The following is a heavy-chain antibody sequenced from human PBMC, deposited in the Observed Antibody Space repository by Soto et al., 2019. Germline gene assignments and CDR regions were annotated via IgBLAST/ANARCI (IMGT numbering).Heavy chain of an antibody. D-gene: IGHD2-2*01. J-gene: IGHJ4*02. Sequence: PSESLSLTCAVYGGSFSGYYWSWIRQHPGKGLEWIGEINHSGSTNYNPSLKSRVTISVDTSKNQFSLKLSSVTAADTAVYYCARGTSYFDYWGQGTLVTVSS. V-gene: IGHV4-34*01. CDR2: INHSGST. CDR1: GGSFSGYY. CDR3: ARGTSYFDY.